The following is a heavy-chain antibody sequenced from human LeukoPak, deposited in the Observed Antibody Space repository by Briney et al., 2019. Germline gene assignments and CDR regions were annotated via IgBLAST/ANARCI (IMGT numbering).Heavy chain of an antibody. Sequence: SETLSLTCAVYGGSFSGYYWSWIRQPPGKGLEWIGEINHSGSTNYNPSLKSRVTISVDTSKNQFSLKLSSVTAADTAVYYCARESSYCSGGSCYSGNYYMDVWGKGTTVTVSS. CDR2: INHSGST. V-gene: IGHV4-34*01. D-gene: IGHD2-15*01. J-gene: IGHJ6*03. CDR3: ARESSYCSGGSCYSGNYYMDV. CDR1: GGSFSGYY.